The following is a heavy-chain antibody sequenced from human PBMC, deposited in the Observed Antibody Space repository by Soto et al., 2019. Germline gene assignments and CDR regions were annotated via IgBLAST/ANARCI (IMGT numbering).Heavy chain of an antibody. V-gene: IGHV4-30-2*01. Sequence: QLQLLESGSGLVRPSQTLSLTCAVSGGSLSSGGCSWSWIRLPPGKSLEWIGYIFDTGNTYYSTSRKSRVTMLVDTSRNQFSLRLASVSAAETAMYYCARHPDYVDYVGWFDPWGQGTLVTVSS. CDR2: IFDTGNT. J-gene: IGHJ5*02. CDR3: ARHPDYVDYVGWFDP. CDR1: GGSLSSGGCS. D-gene: IGHD4-17*01.